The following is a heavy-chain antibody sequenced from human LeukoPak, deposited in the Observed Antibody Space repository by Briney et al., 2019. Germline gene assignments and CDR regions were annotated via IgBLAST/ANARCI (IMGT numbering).Heavy chain of an antibody. V-gene: IGHV3-23*01. J-gene: IGHJ4*02. CDR1: RFTFSSYA. CDR3: AKDRYYGSGSPDAFDY. D-gene: IGHD3-10*01. CDR2: ISGSGGST. Sequence: PGGSLRLSCAASRFTFSSYAMSWVRQAPGKGLEWVSAISGSGGSTYYADSEKGRFTISRDNSKNTLYLQMNSLRAEDTAVYYCAKDRYYGSGSPDAFDYWGQGTLVTVSS.